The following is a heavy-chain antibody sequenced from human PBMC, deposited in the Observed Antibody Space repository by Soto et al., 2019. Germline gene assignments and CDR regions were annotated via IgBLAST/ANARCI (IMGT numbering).Heavy chain of an antibody. CDR1: GFTFSSYA. Sequence: GGSLRLSCAASGFTFSSYAMSWVRQAPGKGLEWVSAISGSGGSTYYADSVKGRFTISRDNSKNTLYLQMNSVRAEDTAVYYCAKDKAPNYYGDYYYFDYWGQGTLVTVSS. CDR3: AKDKAPNYYGDYYYFDY. J-gene: IGHJ4*02. D-gene: IGHD4-17*01. V-gene: IGHV3-23*01. CDR2: ISGSGGST.